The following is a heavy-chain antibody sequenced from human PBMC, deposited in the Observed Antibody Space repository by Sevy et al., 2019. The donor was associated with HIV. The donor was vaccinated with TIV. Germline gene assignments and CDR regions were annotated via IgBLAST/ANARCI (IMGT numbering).Heavy chain of an antibody. CDR1: GFTFSSYA. CDR2: ISGSGGRT. J-gene: IGHJ4*02. V-gene: IGHV3-23*01. D-gene: IGHD3-22*01. CDR3: AKGNYSCYSVYFDH. Sequence: GGSLRLSCAASGFTFSSYAMSWVRQAPGKGLEWVAGISGSGGRTDYADSVKGRFTISRDNSMNTLFLQMNSLGAEDTAGDTCAKGNYSCYSVYFDHWGQGTQVTVSS.